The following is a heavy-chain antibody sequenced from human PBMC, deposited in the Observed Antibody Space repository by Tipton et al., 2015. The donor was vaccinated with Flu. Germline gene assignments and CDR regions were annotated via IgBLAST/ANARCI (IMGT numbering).Heavy chain of an antibody. CDR3: AKGRDFWSGYQDY. CDR2: ISHDGSNK. D-gene: IGHD3-3*01. Sequence: SLRLSCVGSGFTFSSYGMHWVRQAPGKGLEWVAVISHDGSNKYYADSVKGRFTISRDNSKNTVYLQMNSLRAEDTAVYYCAKGRDFWSGYQDYWGQGTLVTVSS. J-gene: IGHJ4*02. CDR1: GFTFSSYG. V-gene: IGHV3-30*18.